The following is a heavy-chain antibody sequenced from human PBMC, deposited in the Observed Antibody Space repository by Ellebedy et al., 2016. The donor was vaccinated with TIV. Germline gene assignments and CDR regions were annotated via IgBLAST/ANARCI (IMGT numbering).Heavy chain of an antibody. CDR1: GHTFTKYW. CDR2: IYPGDSDT. J-gene: IGHJ3*02. Sequence: GESLKISCKGSGHTFTKYWIGWVCQMPGKGLEWMGIIYPGDSDTRYSPSFQGQVTISADKSITTAYLQWSTLKASDTAMYYCARRMAASGDDAFDIWGQGTMVTVSS. D-gene: IGHD6-13*01. CDR3: ARRMAASGDDAFDI. V-gene: IGHV5-51*01.